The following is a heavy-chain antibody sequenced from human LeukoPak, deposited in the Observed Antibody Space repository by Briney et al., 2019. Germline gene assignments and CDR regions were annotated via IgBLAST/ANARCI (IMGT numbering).Heavy chain of an antibody. CDR2: AGWAGGTT. V-gene: IGHV3-43*02. D-gene: IGHD3-10*02. CDR1: GFTFSSSA. Sequence: GGSLRLSCAASGFTFSSSAMSWVRQAPGKGLEWVSLAGWAGGTTFYSDSVRGRFTISRDSGRKSVYLQMNSLTTDDTAFYFCAKELDTMFFDYWGQGALVTVSS. J-gene: IGHJ4*02. CDR3: AKELDTMFFDY.